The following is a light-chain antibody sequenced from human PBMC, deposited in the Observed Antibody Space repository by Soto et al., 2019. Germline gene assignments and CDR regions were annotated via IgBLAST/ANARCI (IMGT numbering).Light chain of an antibody. V-gene: IGKV3D-15*01. CDR3: QQYNNWKWT. CDR1: QSVTSN. CDR2: DAS. J-gene: IGKJ1*01. Sequence: EIVLTQSPGTLSLSPGERATLSCGASQSVTSNYLAWYQQKPGQAPRLLIYDASNRATGIPARFSGSGSGTEFTLTISSLQSEDFAVYYCQQYNNWKWTFGQGTKVDIK.